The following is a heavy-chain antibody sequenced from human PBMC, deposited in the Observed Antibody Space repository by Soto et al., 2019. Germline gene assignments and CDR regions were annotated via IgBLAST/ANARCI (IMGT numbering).Heavy chain of an antibody. CDR2: ITTSGGST. Sequence: GGSLRLSCAASGFTLSNYAMSWVRQAPGKGLEWVSGITTSGGSTYYADSVRGRFSISRDNSKNTLFLQMNSLRAEDTAIYYCAKKDVAARPPLDWGHGTLVTVSS. CDR1: GFTLSNYA. V-gene: IGHV3-23*01. CDR3: AKKDVAARPPLD. J-gene: IGHJ4*01. D-gene: IGHD6-6*01.